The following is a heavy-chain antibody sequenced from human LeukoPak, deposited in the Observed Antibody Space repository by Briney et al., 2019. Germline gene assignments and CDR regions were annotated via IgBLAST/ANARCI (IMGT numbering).Heavy chain of an antibody. Sequence: SVKVSCKASGGTFSSYAISWVRQAPGQGLGWMGGIIPIFGTANYAQKFQGRVTITADESTSTAYMELSSLRSEDTAVYYCASSRVGATFGLDYWGQGTLVTVSS. CDR2: IIPIFGTA. J-gene: IGHJ4*02. CDR1: GGTFSSYA. V-gene: IGHV1-69*13. CDR3: ASSRVGATFGLDY. D-gene: IGHD1-26*01.